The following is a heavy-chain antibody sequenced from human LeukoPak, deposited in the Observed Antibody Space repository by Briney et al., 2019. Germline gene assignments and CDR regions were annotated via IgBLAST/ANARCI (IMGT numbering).Heavy chain of an antibody. CDR3: AKAEQWLVYV. CDR1: GFTFCSYA. CDR2: ISGSGGST. J-gene: IGHJ3*01. Sequence: GGSLRLSCAASGFTFCSYAVSWVRQAPEKGLEWVSAISGSGGSTYYADSVKGRFTISRDNSKNTLYLQMNSLRAEDTAVYYCAKAEQWLVYVWGQGTMVTVSS. V-gene: IGHV3-23*01. D-gene: IGHD6-19*01.